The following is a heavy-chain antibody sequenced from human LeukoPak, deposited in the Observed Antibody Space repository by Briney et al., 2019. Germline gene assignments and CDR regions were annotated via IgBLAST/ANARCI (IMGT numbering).Heavy chain of an antibody. Sequence: ASVTVSCKTSGHTAINYGITWVRQAPGQGLEWVGWISAYKGITNYAQNFQGRLTLTTDTSTSTVDMELTNLRSDDTAVYYCAREGTVTSNAFDIWGQGTLVTVSS. J-gene: IGHJ3*02. CDR1: GHTAINYG. CDR2: ISAYKGIT. CDR3: AREGTVTSNAFDI. V-gene: IGHV1-18*01. D-gene: IGHD4-11*01.